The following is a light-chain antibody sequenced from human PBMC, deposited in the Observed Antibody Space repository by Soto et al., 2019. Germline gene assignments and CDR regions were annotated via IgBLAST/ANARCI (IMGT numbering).Light chain of an antibody. V-gene: IGKV1-5*01. CDR3: QQYNNYST. CDR2: DAS. CDR1: QSISGW. Sequence: DIQMTQSPSTLSVSVGDRVTVTCRASQSISGWLAWYQQKPGKAPKLLIYDASTLETGVPSRFSGSGSGTEFTLTISSLQPDDFATYYCQQYNNYSTFGQGTKVEIK. J-gene: IGKJ1*01.